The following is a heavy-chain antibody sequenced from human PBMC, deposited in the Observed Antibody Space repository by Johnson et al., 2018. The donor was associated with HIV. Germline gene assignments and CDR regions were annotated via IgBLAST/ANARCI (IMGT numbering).Heavy chain of an antibody. CDR1: GFTFTSYA. V-gene: IGHV3-30*04. CDR3: AIPDSSAWDSSGYYYGNAFDI. J-gene: IGHJ3*02. D-gene: IGHD3-22*01. CDR2: VSYDGSNI. Sequence: QMQLVESGGGLVQPGRSLRLSCAASGFTFTSYAMHWIRQAPGKGLEWVALVSYDGSNIHYADSVKGRFTISRDSSKNMLYLQMNSLRAEDTAVYYCAIPDSSAWDSSGYYYGNAFDIWGQGTMVTVSS.